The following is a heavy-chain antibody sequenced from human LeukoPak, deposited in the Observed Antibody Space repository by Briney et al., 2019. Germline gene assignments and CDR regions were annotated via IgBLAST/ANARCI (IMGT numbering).Heavy chain of an antibody. CDR2: ISGSGGST. CDR3: AKQSGGHYYDRSCYYLHC. V-gene: IGHV3-23*01. Sequence: GSLRLSRAASGFTFSSYAMSWVRQAPGKGLEWVSAISGSGGSTYYADSVKGRFTISRDNSKNTLYLQMNSLRAEDTAVYYCAKQSGGHYYDRSCYYLHCWGQGSLVSLCS. CDR1: GFTFSSYA. J-gene: IGHJ4*02. D-gene: IGHD3-22*01.